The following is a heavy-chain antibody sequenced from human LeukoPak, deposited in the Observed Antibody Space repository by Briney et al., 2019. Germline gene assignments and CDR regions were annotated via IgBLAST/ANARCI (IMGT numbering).Heavy chain of an antibody. Sequence: SETLSLTCTVSGVSIRTYYWSWIPRPPGQGLEWSAYIHASGPTNYNPSLNSRITISVYTSKNQFSLKLSSVTAADTAVYYCARHDAGIAARPFDNWGQGTLVTVSS. D-gene: IGHD6-6*01. CDR3: ARHDAGIAARPFDN. CDR2: IHASGPT. CDR1: GVSIRTYY. V-gene: IGHV4-4*09. J-gene: IGHJ4*02.